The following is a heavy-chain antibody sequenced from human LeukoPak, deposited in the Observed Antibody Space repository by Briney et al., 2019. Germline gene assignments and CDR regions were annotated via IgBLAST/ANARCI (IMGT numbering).Heavy chain of an antibody. Sequence: GGSLRLSCAAYGFTFSSYWMTWVRQAPGKGLEWVSYISSSGSTIYYADSVKGRFTISRDNAKNSLYLQMNSLKTEDTAVYYCTRGRRGHWGKFDYWGQGTLVTVSS. J-gene: IGHJ4*02. V-gene: IGHV3-48*04. CDR2: ISSSGSTI. D-gene: IGHD7-27*01. CDR3: TRGRRGHWGKFDY. CDR1: GFTFSSYW.